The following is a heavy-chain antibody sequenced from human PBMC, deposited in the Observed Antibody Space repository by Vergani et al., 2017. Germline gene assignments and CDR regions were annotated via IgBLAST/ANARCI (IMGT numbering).Heavy chain of an antibody. J-gene: IGHJ5*02. CDR1: GYPFTSYG. V-gene: IGHV1-18*01. CDR3: ARDAREEDIGVVVAATLSP. Sequence: QVQLVQSGAEVKKPGASVKVSCKASGYPFTSYGISWVRQPPGQGLEWMGWISAYNGNTNYAQKLQGRVTMTTDTSTSTAYMELRILRSDDTAGYYCARDAREEDIGVVVAATLSPWGQGTLVTVSS. CDR2: ISAYNGNT. D-gene: IGHD2-15*01.